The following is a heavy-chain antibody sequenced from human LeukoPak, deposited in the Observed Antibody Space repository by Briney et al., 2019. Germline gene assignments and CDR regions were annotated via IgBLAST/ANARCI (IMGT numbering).Heavy chain of an antibody. CDR3: ARAYPDAFDI. Sequence: PGGSLRLSCTASGFTFSEYYMGWIRQAPGKGLEWVSYISSSGSSAYYPESLKGRFTISRDNAKNSLYLQMDSPRAEDTAVYYCARAYPDAFDIWGQGTMVSVSS. V-gene: IGHV3-11*04. J-gene: IGHJ3*02. CDR2: ISSSGSSA. CDR1: GFTFSEYY.